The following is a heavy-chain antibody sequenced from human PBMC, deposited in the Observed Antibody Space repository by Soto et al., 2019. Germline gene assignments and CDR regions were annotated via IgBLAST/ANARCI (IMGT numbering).Heavy chain of an antibody. CDR1: GFTFSSYA. CDR2: ISYDGSNK. J-gene: IGHJ4*02. Sequence: QVQLVESGGGVVQPGRSLRLSCAASGFTFSSYAMHWVRQAPGKGLEWVAVISYDGSNKYYADSVKGRFTISRDNSKXTLYLQMXXXRAXDTAVYYCARDLXXXRSQRFDYWGQGTLVTVSS. V-gene: IGHV3-30-3*01. CDR3: ARDLXXXRSQRFDY. D-gene: IGHD4-17*01.